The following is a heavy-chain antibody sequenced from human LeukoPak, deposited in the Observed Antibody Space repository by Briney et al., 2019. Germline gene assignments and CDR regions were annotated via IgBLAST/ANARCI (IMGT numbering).Heavy chain of an antibody. V-gene: IGHV3-7*01. CDR1: GFTFSSYW. CDR2: IKQDGSEK. J-gene: IGHJ4*02. Sequence: GGSLRLSCAASGFTFSSYWMSWVRQAPGKGLEWVANIKQDGSEKYYVDSVKGRFTIPRDNAKNSLYLQMNSLRAEDTAVYYCARDAGGYGFYGDYWGQGTLVTVSS. D-gene: IGHD5-18*01. CDR3: ARDAGGYGFYGDY.